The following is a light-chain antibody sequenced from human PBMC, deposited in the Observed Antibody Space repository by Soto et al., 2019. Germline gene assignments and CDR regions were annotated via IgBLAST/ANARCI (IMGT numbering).Light chain of an antibody. CDR3: GSYTGSIYV. V-gene: IGLV2-14*01. J-gene: IGLJ1*01. Sequence: QSALTQPASVSGSPGQSITISCTGTSSDVGGYKFVSWYQQHPGKAPKLMIYEVSNRPSGVSSRFSGSKSGNTASLTISGLQAEDEADYYCGSYTGSIYVFGPGTKV. CDR1: SSDVGGYKF. CDR2: EVS.